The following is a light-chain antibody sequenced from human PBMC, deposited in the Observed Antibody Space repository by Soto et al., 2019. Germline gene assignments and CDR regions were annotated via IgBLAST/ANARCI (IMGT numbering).Light chain of an antibody. V-gene: IGKV1-39*01. CDR3: QQSYNPPFT. Sequence: DIQMTQSPSSLSASVGDRVTVTCRASQSISSYLNWYQQKPGKAPNLLIYAASGLESGVPSRFSGGGSGTDFTLTISSLQPEDFATYYCQQSYNPPFTFGPGTKVDIK. CDR2: AAS. CDR1: QSISSY. J-gene: IGKJ3*01.